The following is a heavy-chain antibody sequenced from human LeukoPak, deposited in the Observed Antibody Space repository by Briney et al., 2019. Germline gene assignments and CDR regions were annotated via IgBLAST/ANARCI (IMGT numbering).Heavy chain of an antibody. J-gene: IGHJ5*02. CDR2: ISPNDGST. Sequence: ASVKVSCKAFGYTFTSNYMHWVRQAPGQGPERMGIISPNDGSTTYAQKFQGRVTMIRDMSTSTDYLVLSSVRSEDTAVYYCARDNSVRDEAWWFNPWGQGTLVTVSS. CDR1: GYTFTSNY. CDR3: ARDNSVRDEAWWFNP. D-gene: IGHD5-24*01. V-gene: IGHV1-46*01.